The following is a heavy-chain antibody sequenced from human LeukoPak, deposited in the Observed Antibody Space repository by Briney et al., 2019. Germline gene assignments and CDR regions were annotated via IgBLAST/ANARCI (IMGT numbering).Heavy chain of an antibody. CDR2: INPNSGGT. J-gene: IGHJ4*02. Sequence: ASVKVSCKASGYTFTGYYMHWVRQAPGQGLEWMGWINPNSGGTNYAQKFQGWVTMTRDTSISTAYMELSRLRSDDTAVYYCARGTYYYDSSGYPYYFDYWGQGTLVTVSS. CDR1: GYTFTGYY. D-gene: IGHD3-22*01. V-gene: IGHV1-2*04. CDR3: ARGTYYYDSSGYPYYFDY.